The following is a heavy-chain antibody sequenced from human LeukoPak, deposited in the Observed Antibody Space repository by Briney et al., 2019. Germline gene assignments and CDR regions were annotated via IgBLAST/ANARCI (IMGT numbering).Heavy chain of an antibody. CDR1: GYTFTGYY. CDR3: ARDRGYYYDSSGYYYE. D-gene: IGHD3-22*01. J-gene: IGHJ4*02. CDR2: INPNSGDT. V-gene: IGHV1-2*02. Sequence: ASVKVSCKASGYTFTGYYLHWVRKAPGQGLEWMGWINPNSGDTSYAQKFQGRVTMTRDTSISTAYMELSRLRSDDTAVYYCARDRGYYYDSSGYYYEWGQGTLVTVSS.